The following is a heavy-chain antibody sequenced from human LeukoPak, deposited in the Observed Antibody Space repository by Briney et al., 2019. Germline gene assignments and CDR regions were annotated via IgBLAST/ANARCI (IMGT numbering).Heavy chain of an antibody. CDR2: TYYRSKWYN. CDR1: GDSVSSNSAA. CDR3: ATHHFHF. V-gene: IGHV6-1*01. Sequence: SPTLSLTFAISGDSVSSNSAAWNWIRQSPSRGLEWLGRTYYRSKWYNDYGLSVESRITINPDTSKNHFSLQLNSVTPEDTAVYYCATHHFHFWGQGTLVTVSS. J-gene: IGHJ4*02.